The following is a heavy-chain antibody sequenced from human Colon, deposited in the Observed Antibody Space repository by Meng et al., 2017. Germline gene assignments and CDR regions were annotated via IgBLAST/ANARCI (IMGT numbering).Heavy chain of an antibody. Sequence: VQLQESGPGLVKPSETLSLPCSVSGYSISTAYYWGWIRQTPGKGLEWIASIDRSGTTYYNPSLESRVTISVDTSKNHFSLRLNSVTAADTAVYFCARTIYSSSVDYWGQGTLVTVSS. J-gene: IGHJ4*02. CDR2: IDRSGTT. CDR3: ARTIYSSSVDY. V-gene: IGHV4-38-2*01. D-gene: IGHD3-22*01. CDR1: GYSISTAYY.